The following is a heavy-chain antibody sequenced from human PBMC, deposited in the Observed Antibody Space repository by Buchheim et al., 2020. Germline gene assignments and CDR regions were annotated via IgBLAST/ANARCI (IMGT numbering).Heavy chain of an antibody. V-gene: IGHV3-30*03. CDR2: VSSDGSNT. D-gene: IGHD2-15*01. Sequence: QVQLVESGGGLFQPGRSLRLSCAASGFTFGSSGMHWVRQAPGKGLEWLAIVSSDGSNTFYADSVKGRFTISRDNSKNTVYLQMNSLRPEDTALYYCARACAGGPSCFYTDFWGQGTL. CDR1: GFTFGSSG. CDR3: ARACAGGPSCFYTDF. J-gene: IGHJ4*02.